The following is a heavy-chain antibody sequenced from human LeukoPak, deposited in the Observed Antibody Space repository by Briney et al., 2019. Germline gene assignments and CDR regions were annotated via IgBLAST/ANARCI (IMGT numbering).Heavy chain of an antibody. D-gene: IGHD3-3*01. Sequence: GASVKVSCKASGYTFTGYYMHWVRQAPGQGLEWMGWIDPNSGGTNYAQKFQGRVTMTRDTSISTAYMELSRLRSDDTAVYYCASDLLEESGLFDIWGQGTMVTVSS. J-gene: IGHJ3*02. CDR1: GYTFTGYY. CDR2: IDPNSGGT. CDR3: ASDLLEESGLFDI. V-gene: IGHV1-2*02.